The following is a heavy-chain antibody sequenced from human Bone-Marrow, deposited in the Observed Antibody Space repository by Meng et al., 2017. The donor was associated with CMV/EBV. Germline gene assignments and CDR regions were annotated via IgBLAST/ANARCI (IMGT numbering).Heavy chain of an antibody. D-gene: IGHD3-3*01. CDR1: GGSISSYY. CDR2: IYYSGST. J-gene: IGHJ4*02. Sequence: SEILSLTCTVSGGSISSYYWSWIRQPPGKGLEWIGYIYYSGSTNYNPSLKSRVTISADTSKNQFSLNLSSVTAADTALYYSARGRGFLEWFFDYWGQGTLVTVSS. CDR3: ARGRGFLEWFFDY. V-gene: IGHV4-59*01.